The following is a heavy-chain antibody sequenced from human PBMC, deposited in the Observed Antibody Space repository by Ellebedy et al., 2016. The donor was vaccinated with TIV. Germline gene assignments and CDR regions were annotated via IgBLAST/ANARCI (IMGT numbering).Heavy chain of an antibody. V-gene: IGHV5-51*01. D-gene: IGHD6-19*01. J-gene: IGHJ3*02. CDR1: RYRFSSYW. CDR3: ARPYSSGWWSQDAFDI. CDR2: IYPGDSET. Sequence: GESLKISXKGSRYRFSSYWIGWVRQMPGKGLEWMGIIYPGDSETRYSPSFQGQVTISADKSISTAYLQWSSLKASDTAMYYCARPYSSGWWSQDAFDIWGQGTMVTVSS.